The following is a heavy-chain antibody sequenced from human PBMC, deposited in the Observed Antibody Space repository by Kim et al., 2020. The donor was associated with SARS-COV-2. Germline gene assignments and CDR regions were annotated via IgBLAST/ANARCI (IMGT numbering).Heavy chain of an antibody. CDR1: GFTFSNAW. D-gene: IGHD3-22*01. CDR3: TTVYDSSGYSAEYFQH. V-gene: IGHV3-15*01. Sequence: GGSLRLSCAASGFTFSNAWMSWVRQAPGKGLEWVGRIKSKTDGGTTDYAAPVKGRFTISRDDSKNTLYLQMNSLKIEDTAVYYCTTVYDSSGYSAEYFQHWGQGTLVTVSS. CDR2: IKSKTDGGTT. J-gene: IGHJ1*01.